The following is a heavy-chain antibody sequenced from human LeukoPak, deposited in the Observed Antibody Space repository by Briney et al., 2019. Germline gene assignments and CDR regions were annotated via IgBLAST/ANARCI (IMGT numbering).Heavy chain of an antibody. CDR2: IYYSGST. J-gene: IGHJ4*02. CDR1: GGSISSGDYY. D-gene: IGHD3-22*01. V-gene: IGHV4-30-4*01. CDR3: ARRYSSGYFDY. Sequence: SETLSLTCTVSGGSISSGDYYWSWIRQPPGKGLEWIGYIYYSGSTYYNPSLKSRVTISVDTSRNQFSLKLSSVTAADTAVYYCARRYSSGYFDYWGQGTLVTVSS.